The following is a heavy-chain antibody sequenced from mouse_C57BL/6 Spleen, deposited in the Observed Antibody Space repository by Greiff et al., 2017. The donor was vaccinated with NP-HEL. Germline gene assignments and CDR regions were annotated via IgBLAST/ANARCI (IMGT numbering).Heavy chain of an antibody. V-gene: IGHV1-82*01. CDR1: GYAFSSSW. D-gene: IGHD2-1*01. J-gene: IGHJ3*01. CDR2: IYPGDGDT. Sequence: QVQLKESGPELVKPGASVKISCKASGYAFSSSWMNWVKQRPGKGLEWIGRIYPGDGDTNYNGKFKGKATLTADKSSSTAYMQLSSLTSEDSAVYFCARECIYYGNHLGDWGQGTLVTVSA. CDR3: ARECIYYGNHLGD.